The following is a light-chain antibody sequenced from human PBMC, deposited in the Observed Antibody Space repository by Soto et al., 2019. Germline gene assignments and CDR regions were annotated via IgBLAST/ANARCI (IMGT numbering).Light chain of an antibody. CDR3: GADHGSGSNFAVG. V-gene: IGLV9-49*01. CDR2: VGAGGIVG. CDR1: SGYSNYR. J-gene: IGLJ2*01. Sequence: QSVLTQPPSASASLGASVTLTCTLSSGYSNYRVDWYQQRPGKGPRFVMRVGAGGIVGSKGVGIPDRFSVLGSGLNRYLTIKNIQEEDESDYHCGADHGSGSNFAVGFGGGTKVTVL.